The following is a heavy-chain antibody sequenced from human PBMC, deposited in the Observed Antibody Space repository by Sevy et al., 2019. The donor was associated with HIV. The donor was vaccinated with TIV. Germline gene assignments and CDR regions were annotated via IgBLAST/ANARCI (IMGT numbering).Heavy chain of an antibody. CDR1: GFTFSSYW. CDR3: ARVYCSGGSCYQYYFDY. V-gene: IGHV3-7*03. Sequence: GGSLRLSCAASGFTFSSYWMSWVHQAPGKGLEWVANIRQDGSEKYYVDSVKGRFTISRDNAKNSLYLQMNSLRAEDTAVYYCARVYCSGGSCYQYYFDYWGQGTLVTVSS. D-gene: IGHD2-15*01. J-gene: IGHJ4*02. CDR2: IRQDGSEK.